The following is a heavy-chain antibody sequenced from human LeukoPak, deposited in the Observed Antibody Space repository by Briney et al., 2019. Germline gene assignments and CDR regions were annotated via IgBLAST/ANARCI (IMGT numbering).Heavy chain of an antibody. V-gene: IGHV1-8*01. CDR1: GYTFTSYD. J-gene: IGHJ5*02. CDR3: ARGRRVATSGSNWFDP. Sequence: GASVKVSCKASGYTFTSYDINWVRQATGQGLEWMGWMNPNSGNTGYAQKFQGRVTMTRNTSISTAYMELSSLRSEDTAVYYCARGRRVATSGSNWFDPWGQGTLVTVTS. D-gene: IGHD5-12*01. CDR2: MNPNSGNT.